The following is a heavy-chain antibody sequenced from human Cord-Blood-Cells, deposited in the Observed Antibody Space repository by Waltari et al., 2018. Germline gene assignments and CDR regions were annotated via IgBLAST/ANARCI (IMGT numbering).Heavy chain of an antibody. Sequence: QVQLVQSGAEVKKPGSSVKVSCKASGGTLSSMLISWVGKAPGQGLEWMGGIIPIFGTANYAQKFQGRVTITADESTSTAYMELSSLRSEDTAVYYCARGYSGSPYYFDYWGQGTLVTVSS. CDR1: GGTLSSML. D-gene: IGHD1-26*01. V-gene: IGHV1-69*01. CDR2: IIPIFGTA. J-gene: IGHJ4*02. CDR3: ARGYSGSPYYFDY.